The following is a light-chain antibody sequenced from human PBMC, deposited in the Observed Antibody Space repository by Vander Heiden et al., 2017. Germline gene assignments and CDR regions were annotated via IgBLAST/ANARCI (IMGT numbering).Light chain of an antibody. CDR3: QVWDSSSDHWV. V-gene: IGLV3-21*02. CDR1: NMGGKS. J-gene: IGLJ3*02. Sequence: SYVLTQQLSVSVARGQTARITWGGNNMGGKSVHWYQQEAGQAPVLVVYDDSDRPSGIPERFSGSNSENTATLTISRVEAGDEADYYCQVWDSSSDHWVFGGGTKLTVL. CDR2: DDS.